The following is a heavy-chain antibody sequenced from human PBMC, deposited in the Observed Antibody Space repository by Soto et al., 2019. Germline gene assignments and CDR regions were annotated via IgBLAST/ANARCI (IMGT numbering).Heavy chain of an antibody. J-gene: IGHJ4*02. CDR1: GGTFSSYA. CDR3: ALRYWDTAMVTLDY. CDR2: IIPTFGTA. D-gene: IGHD5-18*01. Sequence: EASVKVSFKASGGTFSSYAISWVRQAPGQGLEWMGGIIPTFGTANYAQKFQGRVTITADESTSTAYMELSSLRSEDTAVYYCALRYWDTAMVTLDYWGQGTQVTVSS. V-gene: IGHV1-69*13.